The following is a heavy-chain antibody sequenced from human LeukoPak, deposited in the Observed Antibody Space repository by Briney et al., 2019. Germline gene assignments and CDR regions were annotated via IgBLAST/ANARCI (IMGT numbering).Heavy chain of an antibody. V-gene: IGHV3-30-3*01. CDR1: GFTFSSYV. Sequence: GRSLRLSCAASGFTFSSYVMHWVRQAPGRGLEWVAAISYDGTNEYHADSVKGRFTISRDDSKNTLYLQMNSLRPEDTAVYYCARDYYDTSGSFDYWGQGTLVTVSS. J-gene: IGHJ4*02. D-gene: IGHD3-22*01. CDR2: ISYDGTNE. CDR3: ARDYYDTSGSFDY.